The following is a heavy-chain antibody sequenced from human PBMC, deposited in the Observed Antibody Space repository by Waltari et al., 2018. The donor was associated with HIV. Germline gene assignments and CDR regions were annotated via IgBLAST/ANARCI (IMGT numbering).Heavy chain of an antibody. J-gene: IGHJ5*02. D-gene: IGHD6-13*01. CDR1: GGSISSYY. CDR3: ARGGSSWANWFDP. CDR2: IYYSGST. Sequence: QVQLQESGPELVKPSETLSLTCTVSGGSISSYYWSWIRQPPGKGLEWIGYIYYSGSTNYNPSLKSRVTISVDTSKNQFSLKLSSVTAADTAVYYCARGGSSWANWFDPWGQGTLVTVSS. V-gene: IGHV4-59*01.